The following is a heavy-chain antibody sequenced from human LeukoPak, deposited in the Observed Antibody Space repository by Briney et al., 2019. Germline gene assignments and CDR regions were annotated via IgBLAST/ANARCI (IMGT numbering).Heavy chain of an antibody. CDR2: IWYDGSNK. D-gene: IGHD5-12*01. J-gene: IGHJ4*02. Sequence: GGSLRLSCAASGFTFSSYGMHWVRQAPGKGLEWVAVIWYDGSNKYYADSVKGRFTISRDNSKNTLYLQMNSLRAEDTAVYYCATLSGYDSDHAPFDYWGQGTLVTVSS. CDR3: ATLSGYDSDHAPFDY. V-gene: IGHV3-33*01. CDR1: GFTFSSYG.